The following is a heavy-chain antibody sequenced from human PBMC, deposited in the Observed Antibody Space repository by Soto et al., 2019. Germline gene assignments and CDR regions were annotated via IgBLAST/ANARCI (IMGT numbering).Heavy chain of an antibody. CDR1: GFIFSGDW. J-gene: IGHJ4*02. CDR2: ISGSGDST. Sequence: GGSLRLSCAASGFIFSGDWMHWVRQAPGKGLVWVSGISGSGDSTYYADSVKGRFTVSRDNSKNTLYLQMNSLRAEDTAVFYCAKERSSGWSLDYWGQGTLVTVSS. V-gene: IGHV3-23*01. CDR3: AKERSSGWSLDY. D-gene: IGHD6-19*01.